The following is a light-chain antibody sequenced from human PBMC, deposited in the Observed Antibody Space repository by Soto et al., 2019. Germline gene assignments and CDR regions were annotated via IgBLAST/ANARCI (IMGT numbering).Light chain of an antibody. J-gene: IGKJ2*01. CDR2: DAS. V-gene: IGKV3-11*01. CDR3: QQRRNWPT. Sequence: IVLTQSPATLSLSPGERANLSCRANQSLGTYLAWYQKKPGQPPRLLIYDASSRATGIPPRFSGSGSGTDFTLTISSPQPEDFAVYYCQQRRNWPTFGQGTTLEI. CDR1: QSLGTY.